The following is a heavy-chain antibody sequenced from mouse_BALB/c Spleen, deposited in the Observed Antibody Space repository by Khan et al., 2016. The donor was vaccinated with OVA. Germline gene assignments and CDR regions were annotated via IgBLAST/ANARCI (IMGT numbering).Heavy chain of an antibody. D-gene: IGHD1-3*01. J-gene: IGHJ2*01. CDR1: GFSLTSYG. Sequence: QVQLKESGPGLAAPSQSLSITCTVSGFSLTSYGVHWVRQPPGKGLEWLGVIWAGGSTNYNSALMSRLSISKDNSKRQVFLKMNGLQTDDTAMYYCAGLEDIWGQGTTLTVSS. V-gene: IGHV2-9*02. CDR2: IWAGGST. CDR3: AGLEDI.